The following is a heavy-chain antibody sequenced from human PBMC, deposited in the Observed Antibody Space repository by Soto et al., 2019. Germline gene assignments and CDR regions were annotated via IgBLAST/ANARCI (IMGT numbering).Heavy chain of an antibody. Sequence: ASVKVSYKASGYTFTSYGMHWVRQAPGQRLEWMGWINAGNGNTKYSQKFQGRVTITRDTSASTAYMELSSLRSEDTAVYYCAGHDYGDYSIFDYWGQGTLVTVSS. V-gene: IGHV1-3*01. D-gene: IGHD4-17*01. J-gene: IGHJ4*02. CDR1: GYTFTSYG. CDR2: INAGNGNT. CDR3: AGHDYGDYSIFDY.